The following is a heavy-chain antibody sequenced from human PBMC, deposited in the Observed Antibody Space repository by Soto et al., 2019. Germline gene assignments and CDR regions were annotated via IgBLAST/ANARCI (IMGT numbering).Heavy chain of an antibody. D-gene: IGHD3-10*01. CDR3: ARASSPISWFGRLYYYYGMDV. Sequence: ASVKVSCKASGYTFTSYDINWVRQATGQGLEWMGWMNPNSGNTGYAQKFQGRVTMTRNTSISTAYMELSSLRSEDTAVYYCARASSPISWFGRLYYYYGMDVWGQGTTVTVSS. CDR1: GYTFTSYD. CDR2: MNPNSGNT. V-gene: IGHV1-8*01. J-gene: IGHJ6*02.